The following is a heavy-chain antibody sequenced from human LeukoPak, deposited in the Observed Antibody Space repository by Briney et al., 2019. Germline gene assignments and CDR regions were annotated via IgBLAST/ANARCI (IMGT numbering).Heavy chain of an antibody. CDR3: AKDQYYYDSSGYLGYFDY. CDR1: GFTFSSYA. J-gene: IGHJ4*02. D-gene: IGHD3-22*01. V-gene: IGHV3-23*01. CDR2: ISGSGGST. Sequence: QTGGSLRLSCAASGFTFSSYAMSWVRQAPGEGLEWVSAISGSGGSTYYADSVKGRFTISRDNSKNTLYLQMNSLRAEDTAVYYCAKDQYYYDSSGYLGYFDYWGQGTLVTVSS.